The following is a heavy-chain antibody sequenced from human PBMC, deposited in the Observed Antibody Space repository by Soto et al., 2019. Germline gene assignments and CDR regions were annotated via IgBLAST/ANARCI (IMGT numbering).Heavy chain of an antibody. CDR2: IKSKTDGGTT. CDR3: TTGQRPLYGYGEYYYFDY. J-gene: IGHJ4*02. Sequence: GGSLRLSCAASGFTFSNAWMSWVRQAPGKGLEWVGRIKSKTDGGTTDYAAPVKGRFTISRDDSKNTLYLQMNSLKTEDTAVYYCTTGQRPLYGYGEYYYFDYWGQGTLVTVSS. V-gene: IGHV3-15*01. CDR1: GFTFSNAW. D-gene: IGHD5-12*01.